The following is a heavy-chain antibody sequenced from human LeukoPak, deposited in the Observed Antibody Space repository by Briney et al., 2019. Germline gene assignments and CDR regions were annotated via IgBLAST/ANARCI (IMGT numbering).Heavy chain of an antibody. V-gene: IGHV3-53*01. D-gene: IGHD2-8*01. J-gene: IGHJ4*02. CDR1: GFTVSSDY. CDR2: IDVAGNT. CDR3: ARRDRNKGVDY. Sequence: GGSLRLSCAASGFTVSSDYMTWVRQAPGKGLEWVSSIDVAGNTNYADSVKGRFTISRDNSKNTLYLQMNSLRAEDTAVYYCARRDRNKGVDYWGQGTLVTVSS.